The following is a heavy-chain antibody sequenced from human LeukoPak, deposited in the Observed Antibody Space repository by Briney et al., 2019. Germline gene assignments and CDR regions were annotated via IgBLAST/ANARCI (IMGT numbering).Heavy chain of an antibody. CDR2: ISAYNGNT. J-gene: IGHJ6*02. V-gene: IGHV1-18*01. CDR1: GYTFTSYG. D-gene: IGHD3-9*01. CDR3: ARGGVLRYFDWLPTEGYGMDV. Sequence: GASVKVSCKASGYTFTSYGISWVRQAPGQGLEWMGWISAYNGNTNYAQKLQGRVTVTTDTSTSTAYMELRSLRSDDTAVYYCARGGVLRYFDWLPTEGYGMDVWGQGTTVTVSS.